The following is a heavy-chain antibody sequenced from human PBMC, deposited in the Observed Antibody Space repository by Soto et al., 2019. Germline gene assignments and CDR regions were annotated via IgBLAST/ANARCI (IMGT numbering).Heavy chain of an antibody. D-gene: IGHD3-22*01. Sequence: EVQLVQSGAEVKKPGESLRISCKGSGYSFTTYWISWVRQMPGKGLEWMGRIDPSDSYTNYSPSFQGHVTISADKSIYTAYLQWSSLKASDTAMYYCARHYYDSSGYPLLGYWGQGTLVTVSS. CDR1: GYSFTTYW. CDR3: ARHYYDSSGYPLLGY. J-gene: IGHJ4*02. V-gene: IGHV5-10-1*01. CDR2: IDPSDSYT.